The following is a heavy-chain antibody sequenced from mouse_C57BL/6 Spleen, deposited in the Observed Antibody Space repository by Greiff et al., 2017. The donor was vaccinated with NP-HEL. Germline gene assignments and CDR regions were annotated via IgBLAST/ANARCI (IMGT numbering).Heavy chain of an antibody. CDR2: ISSGGDYI. Sequence: EVQVVESGEGLVKPGGSLKLSCAASGFTFSSYAMSWVRQTPEKRLEWVAYISSGGDYIYYADTVKGRFTISRDNARNTLYLQMSSLKSEDTAMYYCTRDPDWDYAMDYWGQGTSVTVSS. CDR3: TRDPDWDYAMDY. CDR1: GFTFSSYA. V-gene: IGHV5-9-1*02. J-gene: IGHJ4*01. D-gene: IGHD4-1*01.